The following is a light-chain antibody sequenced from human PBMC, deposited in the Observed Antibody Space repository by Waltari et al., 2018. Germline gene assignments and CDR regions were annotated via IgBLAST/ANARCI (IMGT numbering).Light chain of an antibody. CDR3: ETGGHGTWV. CDR2: VNSDGSH. V-gene: IGLV4-69*01. Sequence: QLVLTQSPSASASLGASVKLTCTLSSGHSSNIIAWLHQQPEKGPRYLMKVNSDGSHSKGDDIPDRFSGSSSGAERYLTISSLQSEDEADYYCETGGHGTWVFGGGTKLTVL. J-gene: IGLJ3*02. CDR1: SGHSSNI.